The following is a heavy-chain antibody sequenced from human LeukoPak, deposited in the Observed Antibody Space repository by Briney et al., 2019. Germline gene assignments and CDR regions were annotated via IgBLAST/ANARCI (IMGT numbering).Heavy chain of an antibody. CDR2: ISSRGGTI. V-gene: IGHV3-48*03. J-gene: IGHJ4*02. CDR1: GFTFSSYE. D-gene: IGHD6-19*01. CDR3: ARISGWYCDY. Sequence: GGSLRLSCAASGFTFSSYEMNWVRQAPGEGLEWISYISSRGGTIKYADSVKGRFTISRDNAKTSLYLQMNSLRAEDTAVYYCARISGWYCDYWGQGTLVTVSS.